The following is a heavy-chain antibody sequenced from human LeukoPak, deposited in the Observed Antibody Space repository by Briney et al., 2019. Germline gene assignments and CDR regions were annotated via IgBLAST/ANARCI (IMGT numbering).Heavy chain of an antibody. Sequence: SETLSLTCTVSGGSGGSITNYYWSWIRQPPGKGLEWIGYIYYSGTTNYNPSLKSRVTISLDTSKNQFSLKLRSVTAADTAVYYCARMISSGWRRGDAFDIWGQGTMVTASS. V-gene: IGHV4-59*01. CDR1: GGSGGSITNYY. D-gene: IGHD6-19*01. CDR2: IYYSGTT. J-gene: IGHJ3*02. CDR3: ARMISSGWRRGDAFDI.